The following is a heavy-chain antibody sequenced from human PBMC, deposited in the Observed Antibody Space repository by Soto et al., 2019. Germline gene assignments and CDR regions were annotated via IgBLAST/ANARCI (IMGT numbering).Heavy chain of an antibody. CDR2: ISNDETKK. CDR3: ARSIAVAGLGY. V-gene: IGHV3-30-3*01. D-gene: IGHD6-19*01. Sequence: GGSLRLSCAASGFFFNTYAVHWVRQAPGKGLEWVAVISNDETKKYFADSVKGRVPISRDSSKNTVYLQMDSLRAEDTAVYYCARSIAVAGLGYWGPGTLVTVSS. J-gene: IGHJ4*02. CDR1: GFFFNTYA.